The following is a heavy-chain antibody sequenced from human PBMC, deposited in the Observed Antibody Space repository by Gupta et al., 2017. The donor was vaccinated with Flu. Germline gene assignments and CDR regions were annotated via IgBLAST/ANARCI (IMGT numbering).Heavy chain of an antibody. CDR2: ISGSGGST. D-gene: IGHD3-22*01. CDR1: GFTFSSYA. Sequence: EVQLLESGGGLVQPGGSLRLSCAASGFTFSSYAMSWVRQAPGKGLEWVSAISGSGGSTYYADSVKGRFTISRDNSKNTLYLQMNSLRTEDTAVYYCAKTGDLMIVVVDAFDIWGQGTMVTVSS. J-gene: IGHJ3*02. V-gene: IGHV3-23*01. CDR3: AKTGDLMIVVVDAFDI.